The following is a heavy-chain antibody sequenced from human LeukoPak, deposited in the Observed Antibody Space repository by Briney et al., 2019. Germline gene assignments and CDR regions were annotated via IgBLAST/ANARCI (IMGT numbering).Heavy chain of an antibody. V-gene: IGHV3-23*01. CDR1: GFTLSSYA. CDR2: ISGSGSST. D-gene: IGHD2-21*02. Sequence: GGSLRLSCAASGFTLSSYAMAWVRQAPGKGMQWVSAISGSGSSTYYADSVKGRFTISRDNSKNTLFLQMSSLRAEDTAVYHCAGSSCGGNCYSGFDYWGQGTLVTVSS. CDR3: AGSSCGGNCYSGFDY. J-gene: IGHJ4*02.